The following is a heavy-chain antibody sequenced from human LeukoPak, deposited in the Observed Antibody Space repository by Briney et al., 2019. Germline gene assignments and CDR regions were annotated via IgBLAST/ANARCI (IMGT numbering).Heavy chain of an antibody. Sequence: ASVKVSCKASGYTFTGYYMHWVRQAPGQGLEWMGWINPNSGGTNYAQKFQGRVTMTRDTPISTAYMELSRLRSDDTAVYYCARIHEQLTSLDYWGQGTLVTVSS. CDR3: ARIHEQLTSLDY. D-gene: IGHD6-13*01. CDR1: GYTFTGYY. J-gene: IGHJ4*02. CDR2: INPNSGGT. V-gene: IGHV1-2*02.